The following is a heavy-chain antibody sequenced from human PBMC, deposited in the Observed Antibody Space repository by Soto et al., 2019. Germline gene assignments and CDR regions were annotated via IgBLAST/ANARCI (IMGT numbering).Heavy chain of an antibody. Sequence: PGGSLRLSCAASGFTFSSYGMHWVRQAPGKGLEWVAVISYDGSNKYYADSVKGRFTISRDNSKNTLYLQMNSLRAEDTAVYYCAIFKVGPLGYCSSTSSCDGMDVWGQGTTVTVSS. CDR1: GFTFSSYG. CDR3: AIFKVGPLGYCSSTSSCDGMDV. V-gene: IGHV3-30*03. CDR2: ISYDGSNK. J-gene: IGHJ6*02. D-gene: IGHD2-2*01.